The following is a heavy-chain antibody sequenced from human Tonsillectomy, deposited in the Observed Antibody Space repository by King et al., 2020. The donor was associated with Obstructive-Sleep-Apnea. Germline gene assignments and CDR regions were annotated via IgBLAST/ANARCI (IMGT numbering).Heavy chain of an antibody. Sequence: VQLQESGPGLVKPSQTLSLTCTVSGGSISSSAYYWSWIRQPPGKGLEWIGYIYYSGSSYYNPSLKSRITISVDTSKNQFSLKLCSVTAADTALYYCATNYDGSGYPQYYFDYWGQGTLVTVSS. CDR1: GGSISSSAYY. J-gene: IGHJ4*02. V-gene: IGHV4-30-4*01. D-gene: IGHD3-22*01. CDR2: IYYSGSS. CDR3: ATNYDGSGYPQYYFDY.